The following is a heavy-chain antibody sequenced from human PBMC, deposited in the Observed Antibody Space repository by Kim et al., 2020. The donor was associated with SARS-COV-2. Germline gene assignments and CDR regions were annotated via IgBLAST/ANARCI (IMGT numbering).Heavy chain of an antibody. Sequence: GGSLRLSCAASGFTFSSYGMHWVRQAPGKGLEWVAVISYDGSNKYYADSVKGRFTISRDNSKNTLYLQMNSLRAEDTAVYYCAKDESAAIPHTPDYWGQGTLVTVSS. V-gene: IGHV3-30*18. CDR3: AKDESAAIPHTPDY. CDR1: GFTFSSYG. CDR2: ISYDGSNK. J-gene: IGHJ4*02. D-gene: IGHD2-2*02.